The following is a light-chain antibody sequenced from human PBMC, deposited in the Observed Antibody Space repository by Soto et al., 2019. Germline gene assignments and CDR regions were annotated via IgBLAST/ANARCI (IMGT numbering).Light chain of an antibody. CDR3: QKHSSVPV. J-gene: IGKJ3*01. Sequence: DIQMTQSPPSLSASVGDRVTITCRASQGIRNFVAWYQQKPGKAPKLLIYAASTLQSGVPSRFSGSGSGTDSTLTINSLQADDVATYSRQKHSSVPVFGPGTKVEIK. CDR1: QGIRNF. CDR2: AAS. V-gene: IGKV1-27*01.